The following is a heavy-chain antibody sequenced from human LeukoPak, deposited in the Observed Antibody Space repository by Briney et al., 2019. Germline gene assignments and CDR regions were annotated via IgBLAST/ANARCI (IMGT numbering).Heavy chain of an antibody. CDR3: ARDGGQYYDFWSRYFNWFDP. V-gene: IGHV1-46*01. Sequence: ASVKVSCKASGYTFTSYYMHWVRQAPGQGLEWMGIINPSGGSTSYAQKFQGRVTMTRDTSTSTVYMELSSLRSEDTAVYYCARDGGQYYDFWSRYFNWFDPWGQGTLVTVSS. J-gene: IGHJ5*02. D-gene: IGHD3-3*01. CDR2: INPSGGST. CDR1: GYTFTSYY.